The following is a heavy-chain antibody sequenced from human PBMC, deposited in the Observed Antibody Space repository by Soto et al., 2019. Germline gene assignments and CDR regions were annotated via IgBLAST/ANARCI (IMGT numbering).Heavy chain of an antibody. V-gene: IGHV5-51*01. D-gene: IGHD2-15*01. CDR2: FYPGDSTS. J-gene: IGHJ3*01. CDR3: ARIIGYCRNNDCSWTFDV. CDR1: GYSFISYW. Sequence: PGESLKISCKTSGYSFISYWVAWVRQLPGKGLEWMGTFYPGDSTSTYSPSFQGQVTISVDTSITTAYLQLNSPKASDTAMYYCARIIGYCRNNDCSWTFDVWGQGTMVTVSS.